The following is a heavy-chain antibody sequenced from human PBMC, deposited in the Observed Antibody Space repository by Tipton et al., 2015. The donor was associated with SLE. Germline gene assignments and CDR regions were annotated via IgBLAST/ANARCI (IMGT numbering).Heavy chain of an antibody. CDR1: ADSISNYY. CDR2: IYSTGNT. D-gene: IGHD5-12*01. CDR3: ARHHSLLRRFDP. V-gene: IGHV4-4*08. Sequence: TLSLTCNVSADSISNYYWNWIRQSPGKGLEWIGYIYSTGNTNYNPSLASRVTISLDTAKTQFSLRLSSVTAADTAVYFCARHHSLLRRFDPWGQGTLVTVSS. J-gene: IGHJ5*02.